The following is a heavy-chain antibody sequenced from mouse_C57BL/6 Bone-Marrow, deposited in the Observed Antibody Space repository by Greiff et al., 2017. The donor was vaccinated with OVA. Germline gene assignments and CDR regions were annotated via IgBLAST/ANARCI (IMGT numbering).Heavy chain of an antibody. CDR2: IWSGGST. D-gene: IGHD1-1*01. CDR1: GFSLTSYG. CDR3: AKERDYGSYYYAKDY. J-gene: IGHJ4*01. Sequence: QVQLKESGPGLVQPSQSLSITCTVSGFSLTSYGVHWVRQPPGKGLEWLGVIWSGGSTDYNAAFISRLSISKDNSKSQVFFKMNSLQADDTAIYYCAKERDYGSYYYAKDYWGQGTSVTVSS. V-gene: IGHV2-4*01.